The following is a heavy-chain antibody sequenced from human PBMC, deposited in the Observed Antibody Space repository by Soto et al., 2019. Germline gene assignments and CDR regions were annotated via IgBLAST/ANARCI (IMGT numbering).Heavy chain of an antibody. CDR2: INSDGSST. CDR1: GFTFSSYW. V-gene: IGHV3-74*01. CDR3: ARRGYSGYDYYYYSYMDV. J-gene: IGHJ6*03. Sequence: EVQLVESGGGLVQPGGSLRLSCSASGFTFSSYWMHWVRQAPGKGLVWVSRINSDGSSTSYADSVKGRFTISRDNAKNTLYLQMNSLRAEDTAVYYCARRGYSGYDYYYYSYMDVWGKGTTVTVSS. D-gene: IGHD5-12*01.